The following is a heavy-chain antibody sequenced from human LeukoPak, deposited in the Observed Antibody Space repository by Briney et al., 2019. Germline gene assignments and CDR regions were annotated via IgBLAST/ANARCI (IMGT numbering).Heavy chain of an antibody. D-gene: IGHD1-26*01. V-gene: IGHV3-23*01. CDR2: ISGSGGST. J-gene: IGHJ6*02. CDR3: AKDAGYSGSYLSYYGMDV. Sequence: GGSLRLSCAASGFTFSSYAMSWVRQAPGKGLEWVSGISGSGGSTYYADSVKGRFTISRDNSKNTLYLQMNSLRAEDTAVYYCAKDAGYSGSYLSYYGMDVWGQGTTVTVSS. CDR1: GFTFSSYA.